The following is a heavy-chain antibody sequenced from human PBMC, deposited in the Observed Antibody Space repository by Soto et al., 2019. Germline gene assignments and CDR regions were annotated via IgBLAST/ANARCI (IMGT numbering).Heavy chain of an antibody. Sequence: SETLSLTCAVSGGSFNANWWSGVRQPPGKGLEWIGEIYYNGNTNYNASLKSRVTISVDTSKNQFSLKLSSVTAADTAVYYCARDIVATIGGLTLYYYGMDVWGQGTTVTVSS. J-gene: IGHJ6*02. CDR1: GGSFNANW. CDR2: IYYNGNT. CDR3: ARDIVATIGGLTLYYYGMDV. V-gene: IGHV4-34*09. D-gene: IGHD5-12*01.